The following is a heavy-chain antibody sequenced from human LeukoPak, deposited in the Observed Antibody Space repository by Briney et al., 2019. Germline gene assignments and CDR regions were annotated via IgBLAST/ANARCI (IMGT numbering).Heavy chain of an antibody. CDR1: GGSISSSSYY. CDR3: ARGARGYYDSSGYYRNAFDI. CDR2: GYHSGST. V-gene: IGHV4-39*07. J-gene: IGHJ3*02. D-gene: IGHD3-22*01. Sequence: PSETLSLTCTVSGGSISSSSYYWGWIRQPPGKGLEWIGSGYHSGSTSYNPSLKSRVTISLDTSKNQFSLKLSSVTAADTAVYYCARGARGYYDSSGYYRNAFDIWGQGTMVTVSS.